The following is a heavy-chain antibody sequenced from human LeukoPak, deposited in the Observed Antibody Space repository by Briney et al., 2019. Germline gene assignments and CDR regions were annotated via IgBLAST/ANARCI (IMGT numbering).Heavy chain of an antibody. CDR1: GFTFSSYA. CDR2: IKQDGSEK. J-gene: IGHJ4*02. Sequence: GGSLRLSCAASGFTFSSYAMSWVRQAPGKGLEWVANIKQDGSEKYYVDSVKGRFTISRDNSKNTLYLQMNSLRAEDTAVYYCARDRRVQLWSPAGFDYWGQGTLVTVSS. CDR3: ARDRRVQLWSPAGFDY. V-gene: IGHV3-7*01. D-gene: IGHD5-18*01.